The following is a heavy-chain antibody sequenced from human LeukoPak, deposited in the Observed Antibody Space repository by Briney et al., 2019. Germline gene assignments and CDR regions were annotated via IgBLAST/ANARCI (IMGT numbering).Heavy chain of an antibody. CDR2: ISGSGGST. Sequence: GGSLRLSCAASGFTFSSYAMSWVRQAPGKGLEWVSAISGSGGSTYYADSVKGRFTISRDNSKNTLYLQMNSLRAEDTAVYYWAKGHGLLSFGAEDYWGQGPLVTVSS. CDR3: AKGHGLLSFGAEDY. D-gene: IGHD3-10*01. J-gene: IGHJ4*02. CDR1: GFTFSSYA. V-gene: IGHV3-23*01.